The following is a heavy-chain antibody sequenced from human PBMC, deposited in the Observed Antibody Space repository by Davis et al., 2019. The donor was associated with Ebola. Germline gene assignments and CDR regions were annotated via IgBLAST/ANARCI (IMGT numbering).Heavy chain of an antibody. Sequence: GSLRLSCAASGFTFSSYGMHWVRQPPGKGLEWIGEIYHSGSTNYNPSLKSRVTISVDKSKNQFSLKLSSVTAADTAVYYCAGRLRSFDYWGQGTLVTVSS. CDR1: GFTFSSYG. V-gene: IGHV4-4*02. CDR3: AGRLRSFDY. D-gene: IGHD3-16*01. CDR2: IYHSGST. J-gene: IGHJ4*02.